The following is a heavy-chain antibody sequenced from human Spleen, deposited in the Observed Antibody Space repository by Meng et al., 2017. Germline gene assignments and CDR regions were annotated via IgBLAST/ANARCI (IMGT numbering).Heavy chain of an antibody. CDR3: ARGDSSGYYHEADRPSYYYYGMDV. Sequence: GESLKISCAASGFTFSSYAMHWVRQAPGKGLEWVAVISYDGSNKYYADSVKGRFTISRDNSKNTLYLQMNSLRAEDTAVYYCARGDSSGYYHEADRPSYYYYGMDVWGQGTMVTVSS. V-gene: IGHV3-30*01. CDR2: ISYDGSNK. J-gene: IGHJ6*02. CDR1: GFTFSSYA. D-gene: IGHD3-22*01.